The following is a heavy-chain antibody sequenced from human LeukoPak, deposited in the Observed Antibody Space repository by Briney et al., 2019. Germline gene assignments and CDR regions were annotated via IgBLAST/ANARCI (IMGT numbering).Heavy chain of an antibody. V-gene: IGHV4-39*07. CDR3: ARDIRNYYGSGSYSLEFDY. CDR1: GGSISSSSYY. J-gene: IGHJ4*02. D-gene: IGHD3-10*01. CDR2: IYYSGST. Sequence: SETLSLTCTVSGGSISSSSYYWGWIRQPPGKGLEWIGSIYYSGSTYYNPSLKSRVTISVDTSKNQFSLKLSSVTAADTAVYYCARDIRNYYGSGSYSLEFDYWGQGTLVTVSS.